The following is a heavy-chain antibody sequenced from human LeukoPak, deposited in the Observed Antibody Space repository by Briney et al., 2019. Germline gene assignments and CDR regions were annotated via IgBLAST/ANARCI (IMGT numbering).Heavy chain of an antibody. CDR1: GGSISSGGYY. V-gene: IGHV4-30-2*01. CDR2: IYHSGST. Sequence: SQTLSLTCTVSGGSISSGGYYWSWIRQPPGKGLEWIGYIYHSGSTYYNPSLKSRVTISVDRSKNQFSLKLSSVTAADTAVYYCARGVEYTDFDYWGQGTLVTVSS. CDR3: ARGVEYTDFDY. J-gene: IGHJ4*02. D-gene: IGHD6-6*01.